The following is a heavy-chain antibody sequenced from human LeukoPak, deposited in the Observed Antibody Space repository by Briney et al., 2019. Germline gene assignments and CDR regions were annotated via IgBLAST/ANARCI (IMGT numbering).Heavy chain of an antibody. Sequence: ASVKVSCKASGGTFSSYAISWVRQATGQGLEWMGWMNPNSGNTGYAQKFQGRVTMTRNTSISTAYMELSSLRSEDTAVYYCARGLRGSSRQPVGYWGQGTLVTVSS. CDR1: GGTFSSYA. D-gene: IGHD6-13*01. CDR2: MNPNSGNT. V-gene: IGHV1-8*02. CDR3: ARGLRGSSRQPVGY. J-gene: IGHJ4*02.